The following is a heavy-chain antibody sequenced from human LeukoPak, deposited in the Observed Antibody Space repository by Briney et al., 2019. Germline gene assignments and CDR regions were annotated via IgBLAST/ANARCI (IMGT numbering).Heavy chain of an antibody. CDR1: GFTFSNYA. CDR3: AKRGKAAPMYFDS. Sequence: GVSLTLSCATSGFTFSNYAMSWVRQAPGKGLEWVSAVNPGGTGTSHADSVKGRFTISRDNFKSTLYLQMNSLRVDDTAVYYCAKRGKAAPMYFDSWGQGTLVTVSS. J-gene: IGHJ4*02. CDR2: VNPGGTGT. V-gene: IGHV3-23*01.